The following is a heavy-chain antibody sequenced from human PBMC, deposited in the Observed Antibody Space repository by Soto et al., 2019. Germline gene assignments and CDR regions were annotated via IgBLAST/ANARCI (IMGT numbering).Heavy chain of an antibody. V-gene: IGHV3-23*01. Sequence: EVQLLESGGGLVQPGGSLRLSCAAPGFTFSSYAMSWVRQAPGKGLEGVSALSGSGGSTYYADAVKGRFTNSRDNSKHTMYLQMNSMRAEDTAVYYCAKHSRGLGAMIVFLISMTDYWGQGTLVTVSS. CDR3: AKHSRGLGAMIVFLISMTDY. CDR1: GFTFSSYA. CDR2: LSGSGGST. J-gene: IGHJ4*02. D-gene: IGHD3-22*01.